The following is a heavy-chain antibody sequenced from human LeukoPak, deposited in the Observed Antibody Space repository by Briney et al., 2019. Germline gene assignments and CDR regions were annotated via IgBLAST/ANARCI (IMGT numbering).Heavy chain of an antibody. J-gene: IGHJ3*02. Sequence: SETLSLTCTVSGGSINNYYWSWIRQPPGKGLEWIGYIYYRGNTNYNPSLKSRVTISVDTSKNQFSLKLNSVTAADTAVYYCAKDYGGNAFDIWGQGTMVTVSS. D-gene: IGHD4-23*01. V-gene: IGHV4-59*01. CDR3: AKDYGGNAFDI. CDR1: GGSINNYY. CDR2: IYYRGNT.